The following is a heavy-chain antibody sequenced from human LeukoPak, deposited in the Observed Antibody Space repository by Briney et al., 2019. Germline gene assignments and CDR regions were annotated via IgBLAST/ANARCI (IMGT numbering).Heavy chain of an antibody. CDR1: GFTFSDYD. D-gene: IGHD6-13*01. Sequence: GGSLRLSCAASGFTFSDYDMSWVRQAPGKGLEWVSLISSGGSTYYADSVKGRFTISRDNSKNTLYLQMNSLRAEDRAVCYCARVIRQQPGWFDPWGQGTLVTVSS. CDR3: ARVIRQQPGWFDP. V-gene: IGHV3-53*01. J-gene: IGHJ5*02. CDR2: ISSGGST.